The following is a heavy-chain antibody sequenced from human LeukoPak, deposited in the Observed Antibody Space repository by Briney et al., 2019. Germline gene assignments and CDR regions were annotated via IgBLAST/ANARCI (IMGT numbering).Heavy chain of an antibody. V-gene: IGHV3-48*01. CDR1: GFTFSSHS. CDR2: ISSSSSAR. CDR3: ARMSGSRLPGY. Sequence: GGSLRLSCAASGFTFSSHSMNWVRQAPGKGLEWVSYISSSSSARYYADSVKGRFTISRDDASNSLYLQMNSLRAEAPAVYSCARMSGSRLPGYWGQGTLVTVSS. D-gene: IGHD3-3*01. J-gene: IGHJ4*02.